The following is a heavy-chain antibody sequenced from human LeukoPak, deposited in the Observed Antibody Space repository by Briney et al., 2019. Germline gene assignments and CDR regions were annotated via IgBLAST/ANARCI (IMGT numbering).Heavy chain of an antibody. CDR2: TYTSGYT. CDR3: ARTYYDVFSGYYSGGGPFDY. Sequence: SETLSLTCIVSGGSISSGGYYWTWVRQPAGKGLEWIGRTYTSGYTNYNPSLKSRVTISVDTSKNQFSLKLSSVTVADTAVYYCARTYYDVFSGYYSGGGPFDYWGQGTLVTVSS. J-gene: IGHJ4*02. V-gene: IGHV4-61*02. CDR1: GGSISSGGYY. D-gene: IGHD3-3*01.